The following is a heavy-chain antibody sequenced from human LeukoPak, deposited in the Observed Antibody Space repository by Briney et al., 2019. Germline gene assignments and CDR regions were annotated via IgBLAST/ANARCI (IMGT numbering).Heavy chain of an antibody. J-gene: IGHJ4*02. CDR3: AKGKDSVAGATNDY. Sequence: GGSLRLSCAVSGFTFSSYSMSWVRQAPGKGLEWVSAISSSGTYKYYADSVKGRFTISRDNAKNSLYLQMNSLRAEDTAVYYCAKGKDSVAGATNDYWGQGTLVTVSS. D-gene: IGHD6-19*01. V-gene: IGHV3-21*01. CDR2: ISSSGTYK. CDR1: GFTFSSYS.